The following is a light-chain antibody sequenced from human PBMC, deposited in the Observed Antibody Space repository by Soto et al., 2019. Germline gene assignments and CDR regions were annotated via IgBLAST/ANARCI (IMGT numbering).Light chain of an antibody. CDR1: HSLGYSDGETY. V-gene: IGKV2-30*01. CDR2: KVS. CDR3: LQGTHWPIT. J-gene: IGKJ5*01. Sequence: DVVMTQSPLSLPVTLGQPASISCTSSHSLGYSDGETYLNWCQQRQGQSPRRLIYKVSNRDSGVPDRFSGSGSGTDFTLKISRVEADDVGVYYCLQGTHWPITFGQGTRLEIK.